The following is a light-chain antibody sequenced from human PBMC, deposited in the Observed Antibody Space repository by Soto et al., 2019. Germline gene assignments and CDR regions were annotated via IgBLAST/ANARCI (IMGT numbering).Light chain of an antibody. CDR1: SSDVGGYNY. J-gene: IGLJ1*01. CDR3: SSYTSRSTLDYV. V-gene: IGLV2-14*01. Sequence: QSVLTQPASVSGSPGQSITISCTGTSSDVGGYNYVSWYQQHPGKAPKLMIYEVSNRPSGVSNRFSASKSGNTASLTISGLQAEDEADYYCSSYTSRSTLDYVFGSGTKVTVL. CDR2: EVS.